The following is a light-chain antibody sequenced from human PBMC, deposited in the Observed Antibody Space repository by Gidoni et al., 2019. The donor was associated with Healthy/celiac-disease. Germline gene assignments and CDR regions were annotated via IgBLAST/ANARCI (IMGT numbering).Light chain of an antibody. CDR3: QQYNSYPGT. Sequence: DIQIPQSPSTLSASLGDRVTITCRASQSISSWLAWYQQKPGKAPKRLIYKASSLESGVPSRFSGSGSGKEFTLTISSLQPDDFATYYCQQYNSYPGTFGQGTKVEIK. V-gene: IGKV1-5*03. CDR2: KAS. J-gene: IGKJ1*01. CDR1: QSISSW.